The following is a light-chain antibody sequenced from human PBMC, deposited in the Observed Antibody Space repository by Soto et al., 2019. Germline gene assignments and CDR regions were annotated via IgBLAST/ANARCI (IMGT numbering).Light chain of an antibody. V-gene: IGKV2-29*01. J-gene: IGKJ1*01. CDR2: DAS. CDR3: QQTYTTPWT. CDR1: HTILHSDGNTY. Sequence: DLVLTQTPLSLSVTPGQPASISCDSSHTILHSDGNTYLYWYLQKGGQPPQLLIHDASSLQSGVSSRFSGSGSGTDFALTINSLQPEDFGTIYCQQTYTTPWTFGQGTKVDIK.